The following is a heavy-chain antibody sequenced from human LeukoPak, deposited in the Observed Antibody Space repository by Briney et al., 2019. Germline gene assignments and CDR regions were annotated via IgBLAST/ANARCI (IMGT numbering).Heavy chain of an antibody. CDR1: GFTSTKNS. J-gene: IGHJ4*02. Sequence: PRGSLRLSCAVSGFTSTKNSTTCVRPAPQKRREWLAHINHDGSEEHYMASAKARFTISRDKAKNSLSLQTNSLRAEDTAVYYCVRDGGVRGYDLLDYWGQGTLVTVSS. V-gene: IGHV3-7*01. CDR3: VRDGGVRGYDLLDY. CDR2: INHDGSEE. D-gene: IGHD5-12*01.